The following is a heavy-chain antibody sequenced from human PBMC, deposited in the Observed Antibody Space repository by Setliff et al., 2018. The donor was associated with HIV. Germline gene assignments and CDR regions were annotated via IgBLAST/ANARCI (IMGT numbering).Heavy chain of an antibody. CDR3: ARDPRDCGNGVCYYLDS. Sequence: ASVKVSCKASGYTFNSYDINWVRQATGQGLEWMGWLNPDSGNTGFAQKFEGRVTITADKSTGTAYMELSSLRSEDTAMYYCARDPRDCGNGVCYYLDSWGQGTLVTVSS. CDR1: GYTFNSYD. CDR2: LNPDSGNT. D-gene: IGHD2-8*01. J-gene: IGHJ4*02. V-gene: IGHV1-8*03.